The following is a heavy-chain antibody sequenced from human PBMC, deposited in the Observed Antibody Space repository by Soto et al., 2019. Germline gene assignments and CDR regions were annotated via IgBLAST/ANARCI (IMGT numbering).Heavy chain of an antibody. CDR1: GYTPTSYN. J-gene: IGHJ4*02. D-gene: IGHD3-10*01. CDR2: MDPNSGDT. V-gene: IGHV1-8*01. CDR3: ARQGSQYGSGNYVH. Sequence: QVQLVQSGAVVKKPGASVKVSCKASGYTPTSYNINWVRQAPGQGLEWMGWMDPNSGDTGNTQKFQGRVTMTRDISRGTAYMELSNLRSEDTAVYYCARQGSQYGSGNYVHWGQGTLVTVSS.